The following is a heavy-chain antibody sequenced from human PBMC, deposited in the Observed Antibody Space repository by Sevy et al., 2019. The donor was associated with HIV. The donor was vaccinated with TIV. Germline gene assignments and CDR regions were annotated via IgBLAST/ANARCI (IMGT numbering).Heavy chain of an antibody. CDR3: ATHAGIAAAGRVFDY. J-gene: IGHJ4*02. CDR1: GFTFSDHY. Sequence: GGSLRLSCVASGFTFSDHYMEWVRQAPGKGLEWVGRTRNKADGYTTEYAAFVKGRFNISRDESKNSLYVQMNSLKAEDTAVYYCATHAGIAAAGRVFDYWGQGTLVTVSS. CDR2: TRNKADGYTT. D-gene: IGHD6-13*01. V-gene: IGHV3-72*01.